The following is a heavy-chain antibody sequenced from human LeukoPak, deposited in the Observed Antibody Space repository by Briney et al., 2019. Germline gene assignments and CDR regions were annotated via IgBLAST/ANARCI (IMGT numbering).Heavy chain of an antibody. CDR1: GGSFSGYY. CDR3: AREAYCSGGSCYPRRVYFDY. Sequence: SETLSLTCAVYGGSFSGYYWSWIRQPPGKGLEWIGEINHSGSTNYNPSLKSRVTISVDTSKNQFSLKLSSVTAADTAVYYCAREAYCSGGSCYPRRVYFDYWGQGTLVTVSS. V-gene: IGHV4-34*01. J-gene: IGHJ4*02. D-gene: IGHD2-15*01. CDR2: INHSGST.